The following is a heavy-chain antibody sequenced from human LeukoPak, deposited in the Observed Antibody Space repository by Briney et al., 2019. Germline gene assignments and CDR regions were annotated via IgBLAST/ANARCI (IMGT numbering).Heavy chain of an antibody. D-gene: IGHD4-23*01. Sequence: GGSLRLSCAASEFTFSYYSMNWVRQAPGKGLEWVSSISRDGNYVFYADSVKGRFSISRDNAKNSLYLQMNTLRAEDTAVFYCARDNGGIRKEFDYWGQGTLVTVSS. CDR2: ISRDGNYV. V-gene: IGHV3-21*01. CDR3: ARDNGGIRKEFDY. CDR1: EFTFSYYS. J-gene: IGHJ4*02.